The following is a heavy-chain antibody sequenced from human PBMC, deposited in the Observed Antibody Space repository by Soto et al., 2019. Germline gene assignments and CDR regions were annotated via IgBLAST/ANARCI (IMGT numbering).Heavy chain of an antibody. V-gene: IGHV3-30-3*01. CDR2: ISSDGSNI. Sequence: QVPLVESGGGVVQPGRSLSLSCAASGLTFSTYALRWVSQAPGKGLEWVALISSDGSNIYYADSVKGRFTISRDNFKNTRSLQMQSLRPEATAMYYCVRVGLSRIEVYDSSGYFDYWRQGTLVTVSP. J-gene: IGHJ4*02. CDR3: VRVGLSRIEVYDSSGYFDY. D-gene: IGHD3-22*01. CDR1: GLTFSTYA.